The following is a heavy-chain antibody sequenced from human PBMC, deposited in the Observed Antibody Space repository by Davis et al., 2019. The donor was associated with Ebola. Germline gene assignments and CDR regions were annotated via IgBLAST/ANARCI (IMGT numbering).Heavy chain of an antibody. V-gene: IGHV1-2*06. CDR2: INPSSGGT. D-gene: IGHD2-15*01. CDR3: ARDSFGGYYSFDN. J-gene: IGHJ4*02. CDR1: GYSLTGYY. Sequence: AASVKVSCKASGYSLTGYYLHWVRQAPGQGLEWMAQINPSSGGTKYAQKFQGRFTMTRDTSISTAYLELSRLRSDDTAVYFCARDSFGGYYSFDNWGQGTLVTVSS.